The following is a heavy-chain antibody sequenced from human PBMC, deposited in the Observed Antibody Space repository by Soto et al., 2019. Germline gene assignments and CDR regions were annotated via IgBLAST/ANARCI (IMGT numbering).Heavy chain of an antibody. CDR1: GLTFSDYY. CDR3: ARSSSSWSFDY. J-gene: IGHJ4*02. D-gene: IGHD6-13*01. Sequence: QVQLVESGGGLVKPGGSLRLSCAASGLTFSDYYMSWIRQAPGKGLEWVSHISSSSRYTNYADSVRGRFTISRDNAKNSLYWQMNSLRAEDTAVYYCARSSSSWSFDYWGQGTLVTVSS. V-gene: IGHV3-11*05. CDR2: ISSSSRYT.